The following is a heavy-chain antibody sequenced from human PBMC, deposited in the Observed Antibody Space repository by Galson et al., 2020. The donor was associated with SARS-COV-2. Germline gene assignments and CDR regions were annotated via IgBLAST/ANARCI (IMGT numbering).Heavy chain of an antibody. CDR3: ARTFYDILTGPIGYYYYGMDV. CDR1: GYTFTGYY. Sequence: GESLKISCKASGYTFTGYYMHWVRQAPGQGLEWMGWINPNSGDTNYAQRFQDRVTMTRDTSITTAYMELSRLRSDDTAVYYCARTFYDILTGPIGYYYYGMDVWGQGTTVTVSS. V-gene: IGHV1-2*02. CDR2: INPNSGDT. J-gene: IGHJ6*02. D-gene: IGHD3-9*01.